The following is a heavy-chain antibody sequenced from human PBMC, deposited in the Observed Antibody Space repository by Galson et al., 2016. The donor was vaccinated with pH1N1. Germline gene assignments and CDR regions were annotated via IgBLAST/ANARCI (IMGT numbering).Heavy chain of an antibody. V-gene: IGHV3-7*03. CDR3: VREIGGGRAY. Sequence: SLRLSCAASGFSLSSYWMSWVRQAPGKGLEWVANINVDGSEKYFVDSVKGRFTISRDNAENSVYLQMNSLRVDDTAVYHCVREIGGGRAYWGRGTLVTVSS. D-gene: IGHD2-15*01. J-gene: IGHJ4*02. CDR2: INVDGSEK. CDR1: GFSLSSYW.